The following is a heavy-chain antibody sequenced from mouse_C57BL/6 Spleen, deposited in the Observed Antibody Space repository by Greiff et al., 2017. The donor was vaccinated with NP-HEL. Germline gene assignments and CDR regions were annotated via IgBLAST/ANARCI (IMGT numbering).Heavy chain of an antibody. Sequence: VQLQQSGPELVKPGASVKISCKASGYSFTGYYMNWVKQSPEKSLEWIGEINPSTGGTTYNQKFKAKATLTVDKSSSTAYMQLKSLTSEDSAVYYCAATGIYYDYDGFAYWGQGTLVTVSA. J-gene: IGHJ3*01. CDR2: INPSTGGT. CDR1: GYSFTGYY. V-gene: IGHV1-42*01. CDR3: AATGIYYDYDGFAY. D-gene: IGHD2-4*01.